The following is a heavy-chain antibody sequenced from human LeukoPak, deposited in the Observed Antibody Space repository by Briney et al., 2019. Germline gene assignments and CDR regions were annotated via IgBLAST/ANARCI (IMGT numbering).Heavy chain of an antibody. CDR1: GGSISSSSYY. CDR2: IYTSGST. V-gene: IGHV4-61*02. D-gene: IGHD1-26*01. J-gene: IGHJ4*02. Sequence: SETLSLTCTVSGGSISSSSYYWGWIRQPAGKGLEWIGRIYTSGSTNYNPSLKSRVTMSVDTSKNQFSLKLSSVTAADTAVYYCARENLVGATSFDYWGQGTLVTVSS. CDR3: ARENLVGATSFDY.